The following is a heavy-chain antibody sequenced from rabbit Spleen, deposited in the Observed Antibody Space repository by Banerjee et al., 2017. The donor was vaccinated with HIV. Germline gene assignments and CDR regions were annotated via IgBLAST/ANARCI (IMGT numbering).Heavy chain of an antibody. CDR3: ARDTSSSFSSYGMDL. J-gene: IGHJ6*01. Sequence: QEQLVESGGGLVQPGGSLKLSCKASGFDFSGYGMSWVRQAPGKGLEWIACIDTGSSGFTYFATWAKGRFTCSKTSSTTVTLQMTRLTAADTATYFCARDTSSSFSSYGMDLWGQGTLVTVS. D-gene: IGHD1-1*01. CDR1: GFDFSGYG. V-gene: IGHV1S45*01. CDR2: IDTGSSGFT.